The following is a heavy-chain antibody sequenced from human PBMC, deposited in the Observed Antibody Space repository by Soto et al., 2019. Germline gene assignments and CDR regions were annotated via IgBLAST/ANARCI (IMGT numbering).Heavy chain of an antibody. Sequence: PSETLSLTCAVYGGSFSGYYWSWIRQPPGKGLEWIGEINHSGSTNYNPSLKSRVTISVDTSKNQFSLKLSSVTAADTAVYYCARRGVDVDIVATIGYFDYWGQGTLVPVSS. CDR3: ARRGVDVDIVATIGYFDY. V-gene: IGHV4-34*01. J-gene: IGHJ4*02. D-gene: IGHD5-12*01. CDR2: INHSGST. CDR1: GGSFSGYY.